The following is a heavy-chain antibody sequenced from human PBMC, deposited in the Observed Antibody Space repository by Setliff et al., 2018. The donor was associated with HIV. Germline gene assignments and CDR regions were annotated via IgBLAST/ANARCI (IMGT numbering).Heavy chain of an antibody. D-gene: IGHD5-18*01. J-gene: IGHJ6*03. V-gene: IGHV5-51*01. CDR2: IYPGDSDT. Sequence: GESLKISCKASGYSFTGYWVGWVRQMPGKGLEWMGIIYPGDSDTRYSPSFQGQVTISADESISTAYLQWSSLKASDTAMYYCASQRQLTITDYYMDVWSKGTTVTVSS. CDR3: ASQRQLTITDYYMDV. CDR1: GYSFTGYW.